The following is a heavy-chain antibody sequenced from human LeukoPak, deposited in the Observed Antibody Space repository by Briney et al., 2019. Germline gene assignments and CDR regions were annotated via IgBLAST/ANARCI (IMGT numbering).Heavy chain of an antibody. V-gene: IGHV4-59*08. CDR2: IYYSGST. D-gene: IGHD3-22*01. CDR3: ARRRSSALDY. Sequence: SETLYLTCTVSGGSISSYYWSWIRQPPGKGLEWIGYIYYSGSTNYNPSLKSRVTISVDTSKNQFSLKLSSVTAADTAVYYCARRRSSALDYWGQGTLVTVSS. CDR1: GGSISSYY. J-gene: IGHJ4*02.